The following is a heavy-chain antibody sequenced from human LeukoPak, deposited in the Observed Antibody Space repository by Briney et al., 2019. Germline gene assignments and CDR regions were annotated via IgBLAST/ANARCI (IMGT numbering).Heavy chain of an antibody. CDR2: ISGDGATT. J-gene: IGHJ4*02. D-gene: IGHD6-13*01. Sequence: PGGSLRLSCAASGFTFSTYSMNWVRQAPGKGLEWVSIISGDGATTDYADSVKGRFTIPRDNSRNTLYLQMNSLRVEDTAVYYCAKKNLAAAGPNYFDYWGQGTLVTVSS. CDR1: GFTFSTYS. CDR3: AKKNLAAAGPNYFDY. V-gene: IGHV3-23*01.